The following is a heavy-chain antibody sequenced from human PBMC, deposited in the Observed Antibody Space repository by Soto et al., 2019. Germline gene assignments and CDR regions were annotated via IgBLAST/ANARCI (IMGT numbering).Heavy chain of an antibody. CDR1: GYTFTSYY. CDR3: ARAHQLGATVTLHYYYYYGMDV. J-gene: IGHJ6*02. Sequence: ASVKVSCKASGYTFTSYYMHWVRQAPGQGLEWMGIINPSGGSTSYAQKFQGRVTMTRDTSTSTVYMELSSLRSEDTAVYYCARAHQLGATVTLHYYYYYGMDVWGQGTTVTLSS. CDR2: INPSGGST. D-gene: IGHD4-17*01. V-gene: IGHV1-46*01.